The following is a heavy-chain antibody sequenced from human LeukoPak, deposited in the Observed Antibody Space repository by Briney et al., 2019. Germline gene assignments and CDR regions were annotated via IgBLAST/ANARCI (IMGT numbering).Heavy chain of an antibody. V-gene: IGHV4-59*01. CDR2: IYYSGST. D-gene: IGHD7-27*01. CDR3: ARERELTGGYYYYYYMDV. Sequence: SETLSLTCTVSGGSISSYYWSWIRQPPGKGLEWIGYIYYSGSTNYNPSLKSRVTISVDTSKNQFSLKLSSVTAADTAVYYRARERELTGGYYYYYYMDVWGKGTTVTVSS. CDR1: GGSISSYY. J-gene: IGHJ6*03.